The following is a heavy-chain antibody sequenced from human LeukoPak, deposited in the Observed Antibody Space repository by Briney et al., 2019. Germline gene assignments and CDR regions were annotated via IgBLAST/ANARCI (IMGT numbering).Heavy chain of an antibody. Sequence: GGSLRLSCASSGFTFRSYAMSWVRQAPGKGLEWVSAISGSGGSTYYADSVKGRFTISRDNSKHTLYLQMNSLRAEHTPVYHCAKDGGSSSLIYYYYYGMAVWGQGTTVTVSS. J-gene: IGHJ6*02. CDR3: AKDGGSSSLIYYYYYGMAV. CDR2: ISGSGGST. D-gene: IGHD6-6*01. CDR1: GFTFRSYA. V-gene: IGHV3-23*01.